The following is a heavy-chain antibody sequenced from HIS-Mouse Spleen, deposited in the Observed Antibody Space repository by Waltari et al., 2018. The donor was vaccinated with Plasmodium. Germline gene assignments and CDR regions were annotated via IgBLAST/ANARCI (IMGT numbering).Heavy chain of an antibody. V-gene: IGHV4-34*01. CDR2: ISHSGST. J-gene: IGHJ4*02. CDR3: ARGPGYSSGWYYFDY. Sequence: QVQLQQWGAGLLKPSETLSLTCAVYGGSFSGYYWGWIRQPPGKGLEGIGEISHSGSTNYNPSLKSRVTISVDTSKNQFSLKLSSVTAADTAVYYCARGPGYSSGWYYFDYWGQGTLVTVSS. D-gene: IGHD6-19*01. CDR1: GGSFSGYY.